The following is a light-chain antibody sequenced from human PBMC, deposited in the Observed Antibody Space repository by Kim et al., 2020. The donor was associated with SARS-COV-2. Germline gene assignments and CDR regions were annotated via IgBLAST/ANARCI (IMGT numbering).Light chain of an antibody. Sequence: SFGGDRVTITCQARQDISAYLNWYQQKPGKAPQFLIYYASNLETGVPSRFSGSGSGRHFTLTISSLQPEDIATYFCQQYDNVPFTFGPGTKVDIK. V-gene: IGKV1-33*01. CDR1: QDISAY. CDR2: YAS. CDR3: QQYDNVPFT. J-gene: IGKJ3*01.